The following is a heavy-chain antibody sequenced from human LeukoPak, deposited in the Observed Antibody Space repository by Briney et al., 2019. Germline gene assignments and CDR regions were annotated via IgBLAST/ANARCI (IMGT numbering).Heavy chain of an antibody. CDR3: AREWEDSSGWSFDY. CDR2: IKQDGGGR. J-gene: IGHJ4*02. Sequence: GGSLRLSCAASGFTFSSDWMSWVRQAPGKGLELVANIKQDGGGRYYVDSVKGRFTISRDNAKNSLYLQMNSLRADDTAVYYCAREWEDSSGWSFDYWGQGTLVTVSS. CDR1: GFTFSSDW. D-gene: IGHD6-19*01. V-gene: IGHV3-7*01.